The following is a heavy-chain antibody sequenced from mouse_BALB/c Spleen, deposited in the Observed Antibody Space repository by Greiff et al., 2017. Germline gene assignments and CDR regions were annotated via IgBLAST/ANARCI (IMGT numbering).Heavy chain of an antibody. Sequence: VQLQQSGAELMKPGASVKISCKATGYTFSSYWIEWVKQRPGHGLEWIGEILPGSGSTNYNEKFKGKATFTADTSSNTAYMQLSSLTSEDSAVYYCARGGNPPYYAMDYWGQGTSVTVSA. CDR1: GYTFSSYW. J-gene: IGHJ4*01. CDR2: ILPGSGST. D-gene: IGHD2-1*01. CDR3: ARGGNPPYYAMDY. V-gene: IGHV1-9*01.